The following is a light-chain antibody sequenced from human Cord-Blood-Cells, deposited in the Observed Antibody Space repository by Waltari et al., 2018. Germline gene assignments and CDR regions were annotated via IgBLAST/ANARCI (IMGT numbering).Light chain of an antibody. J-gene: IGKJ1*01. V-gene: IGKV1-39*01. CDR1: QSISSF. Sequence: DIQMTQSPSSLSASVGDRVTITCRASQSISSFLNWYQQKPGTAPKLLIYAASSLQSGVPSRFSGSGSGTDFTLTISSLQPEDFATYYCQQSYSTLTCGQGTKVEIK. CDR3: QQSYSTLT. CDR2: AAS.